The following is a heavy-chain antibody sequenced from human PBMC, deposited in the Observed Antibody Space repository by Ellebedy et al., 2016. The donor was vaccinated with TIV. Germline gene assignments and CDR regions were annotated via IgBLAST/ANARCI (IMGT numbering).Heavy chain of an antibody. Sequence: GSLRLSXTVSGGSISSSGSYWGWIRQPPGKGLEWIGSINYTGSMYYNPSLKSRVTISVDTSKNQFSLKLSSVTAADTAVYYCARRGYSYGSEYYFDYWGQGTLVTVSS. V-gene: IGHV4-39*01. D-gene: IGHD5-18*01. CDR1: GGSISSSGSY. CDR2: INYTGSM. CDR3: ARRGYSYGSEYYFDY. J-gene: IGHJ4*02.